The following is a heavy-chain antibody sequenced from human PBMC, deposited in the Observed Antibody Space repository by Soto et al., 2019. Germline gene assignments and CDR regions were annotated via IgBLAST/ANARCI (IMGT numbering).Heavy chain of an antibody. D-gene: IGHD5-12*01. V-gene: IGHV1-3*01. CDR3: ARGPGGYAAFDY. CDR1: GYTFTSYA. CDR2: INAGNGNT. Sequence: QVQLVQSGAEVKKSGASVKVSCKASGYTFTSYAMHWVRQAPGQRLEWMGWINAGNGNTKYSQKFQGRVTITRDTSASTAYMELSSLRSEDTAVYYCARGPGGYAAFDYWGQGTLVTVSS. J-gene: IGHJ4*02.